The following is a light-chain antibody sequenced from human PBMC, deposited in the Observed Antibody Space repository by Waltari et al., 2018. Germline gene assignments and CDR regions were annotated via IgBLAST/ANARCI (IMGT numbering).Light chain of an antibody. V-gene: IGKV3-15*01. CDR2: GTS. CDR3: QQYHKWPLT. J-gene: IGKJ3*01. CDR1: QSISISH. Sequence: EIVMTQSPGTLSWSPGERATLSCRASQSISISHLAWHQRKPGQPPRPLIYGTSIRASGIPARFSGSGYGTEFTLTISSLQSEDSAVYYCQQYHKWPLTFGPGTKLEIK.